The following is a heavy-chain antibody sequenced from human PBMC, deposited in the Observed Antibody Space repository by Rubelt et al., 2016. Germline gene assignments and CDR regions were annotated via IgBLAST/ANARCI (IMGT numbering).Heavy chain of an antibody. CDR3: ARDTRYSSSSNFDY. Sequence: QVQLVQSGAEVKKPGSSVKVSCKASGGTFSSYAISWVRQAPGQGLEWMGGIIPIFGTANYAQKVQGRGTITADESTSTAYMELRGLRADDTAVYYCARDTRYSSSSNFDYWGQGTLVTVSS. CDR1: GGTFSSYA. D-gene: IGHD6-13*01. CDR2: IIPIFGTA. J-gene: IGHJ4*02. V-gene: IGHV1-69*01.